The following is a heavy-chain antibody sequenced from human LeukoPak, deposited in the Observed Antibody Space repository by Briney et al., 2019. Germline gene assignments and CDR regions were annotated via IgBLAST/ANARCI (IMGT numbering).Heavy chain of an antibody. J-gene: IGHJ4*02. CDR3: ARISIPTYYYDSSGRGDY. D-gene: IGHD3-22*01. V-gene: IGHV1-2*02. Sequence: GASVKVSCKASGYTFTGYYMHWVRQAPGQGLEWMGWINPNSGGTNYAQKFQGRVTMTRDTSISTAYMELSRLRSDDTAVYYCARISIPTYYYDSSGRGDYWGQGTLVTVSS. CDR2: INPNSGGT. CDR1: GYTFTGYY.